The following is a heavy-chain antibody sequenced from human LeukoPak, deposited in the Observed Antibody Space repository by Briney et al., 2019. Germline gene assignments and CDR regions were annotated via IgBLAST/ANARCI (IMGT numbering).Heavy chain of an antibody. J-gene: IGHJ4*02. V-gene: IGHV4-34*01. CDR3: ARGPFRVGATRAPRSPYFDY. CDR1: GGSFSGYY. D-gene: IGHD1-26*01. CDR2: INHSGST. Sequence: PSETLSLTCAVYGGSFSGYYWSWIRQPPGKGLEWIGEINHSGSTNYNPSLKSRVTISVDTSKNQFSLKLSSVTAADTAVYYCARGPFRVGATRAPRSPYFDYWGQGTLVTVSS.